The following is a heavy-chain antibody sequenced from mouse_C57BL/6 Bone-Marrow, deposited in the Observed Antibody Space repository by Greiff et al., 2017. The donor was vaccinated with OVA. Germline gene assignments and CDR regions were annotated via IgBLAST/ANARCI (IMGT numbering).Heavy chain of an antibody. V-gene: IGHV5-6*01. Sequence: EVNLVESGGDLVKPGGSLKLSCAASGFTFSSYGMSWVRQTPDKRLEWVATISSGGSYTYYPDSVKGRFTISRDNAKNTLYLQMSSLKSEDTAMYYCARHYTGAWFAYWGQGTLVTVSA. CDR3: ARHYTGAWFAY. CDR1: GFTFSSYG. J-gene: IGHJ3*01. CDR2: ISSGGSYT. D-gene: IGHD2-12*01.